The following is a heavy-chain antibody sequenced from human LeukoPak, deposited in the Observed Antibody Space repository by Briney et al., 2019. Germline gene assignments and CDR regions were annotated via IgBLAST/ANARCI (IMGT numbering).Heavy chain of an antibody. CDR1: GGSFSGYY. J-gene: IGHJ4*02. CDR3: ARALYDILTGYYLYFDY. CDR2: INHSGST. D-gene: IGHD3-9*01. Sequence: SETLSLTCAVYGGSFSGYYWSWIRQPPGKGLEWVGEINHSGSTNYNPSLKSRVTISVDTSKNQFSLKLSSVTAADTAVYYCARALYDILTGYYLYFDYWGQGTLVTVSS. V-gene: IGHV4-34*01.